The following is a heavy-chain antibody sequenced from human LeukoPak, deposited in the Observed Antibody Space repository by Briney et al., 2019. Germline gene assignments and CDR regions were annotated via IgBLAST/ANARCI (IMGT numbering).Heavy chain of an antibody. V-gene: IGHV3-33*06. J-gene: IGHJ4*02. Sequence: GGSLRLFCAASGFTFSSYGMHWVRQAPGKGLEWVAVIWYDGSNKYYADSVKGRFTISRDNSKNTLYLQMNSLRAEDTAVYYCAKSDYGDRYFDYWGQGTLVTVSS. CDR2: IWYDGSNK. CDR1: GFTFSSYG. D-gene: IGHD4-17*01. CDR3: AKSDYGDRYFDY.